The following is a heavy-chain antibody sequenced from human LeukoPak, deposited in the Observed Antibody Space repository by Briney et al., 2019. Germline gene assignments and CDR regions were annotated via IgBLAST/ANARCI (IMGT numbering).Heavy chain of an antibody. D-gene: IGHD5-12*01. CDR3: ARGEYSGYDSYYYYYMDV. Sequence: SETLSLTCTVSGGSISSYYWSWIRQPAGKGLEWIGRIYTSGSTNYNPSLKSRVTMSADTSKNQFSLKLSSVTAADTAVYYCARGEYSGYDSYYYYYMDVWGKGTTVTVSS. J-gene: IGHJ6*03. CDR1: GGSISSYY. CDR2: IYTSGST. V-gene: IGHV4-4*07.